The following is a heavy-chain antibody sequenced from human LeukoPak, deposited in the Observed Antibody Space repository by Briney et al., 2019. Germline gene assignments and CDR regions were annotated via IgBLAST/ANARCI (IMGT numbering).Heavy chain of an antibody. V-gene: IGHV3-23*01. CDR3: AKDIYCGGDCYIRAGDS. Sequence: TGGSLRLSCAASGFTFSSYAMSWVRQAPGKGLEWVSAISGSGGSTYYADSVKGRFTISRDNSKNTLYLQMNSLRAEDTAIYYCAKDIYCGGDCYIRAGDSWGQGTLVTVSS. J-gene: IGHJ4*02. CDR2: ISGSGGST. CDR1: GFTFSSYA. D-gene: IGHD2-21*02.